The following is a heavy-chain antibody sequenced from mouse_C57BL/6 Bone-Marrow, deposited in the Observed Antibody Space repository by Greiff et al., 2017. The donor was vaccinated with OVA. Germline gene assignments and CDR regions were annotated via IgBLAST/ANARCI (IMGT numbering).Heavy chain of an antibody. CDR1: GFTFSDAW. D-gene: IGHD1-1*01. Sequence: EVKVVESGGGLVQPGGSMKLSCAASGFTFSDAWMDWVRQSPEKGLEWVAEIRNKANNHATYYAESVKGRFTISRDDSKSSVYLQMNSLRAEDTGIYYCTRRGTTVVEDYWGQGTTLTVSS. J-gene: IGHJ2*01. CDR3: TRRGTTVVEDY. V-gene: IGHV6-6*01. CDR2: IRNKANNHAT.